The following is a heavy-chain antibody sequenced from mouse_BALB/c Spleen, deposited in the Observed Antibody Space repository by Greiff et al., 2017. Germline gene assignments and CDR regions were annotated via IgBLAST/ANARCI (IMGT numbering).Heavy chain of an antibody. J-gene: IGHJ2*01. CDR1: GYTFTSYW. Sequence: VQLQQSGAELVRPGASVKLSCKASGYTFTSYWMQWVKQRPGQGLEWIGYINPSSGYTNYNQKFKDKATLTADKSSSPAYMQLSSLTSEDSAVYYCARSVLRLLDYFDYWGQGTTLTVSS. CDR2: INPSSGYT. V-gene: IGHV1-4*01. CDR3: ARSVLRLLDYFDY. D-gene: IGHD1-2*01.